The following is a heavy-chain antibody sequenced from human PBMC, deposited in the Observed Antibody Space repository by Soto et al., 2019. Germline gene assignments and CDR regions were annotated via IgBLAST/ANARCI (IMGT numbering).Heavy chain of an antibody. Sequence: PGGSLRLSCAASGYTFSSFWMHWVRQAPGKGLVWVSRINSDGSSTTYADSVKGRFTISRDNANNRLYLQMNSLRAEDTAVYYCARASGDCTSDSGVINHWGQGTLVTVSS. V-gene: IGHV3-74*03. D-gene: IGHD2-8*02. J-gene: IGHJ4*02. CDR3: ARASGDCTSDSGVINH. CDR2: INSDGSST. CDR1: GYTFSSFW.